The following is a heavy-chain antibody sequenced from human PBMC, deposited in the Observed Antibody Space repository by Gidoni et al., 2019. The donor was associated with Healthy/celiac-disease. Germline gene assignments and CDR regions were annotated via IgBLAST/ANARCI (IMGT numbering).Heavy chain of an antibody. V-gene: IGHV3-74*01. CDR2: INSDGSST. CDR3: ARVGYSSSGLVGSYYFDY. Sequence: EVQLVESGGGLVQPGGSLRLSCAASGFTFSSYWMHWVRQAPGKGLVWVSRINSDGSSTSYADSVKGRFTISRDNAKNTLYLQMNSLRAEDTAVYYCARVGYSSSGLVGSYYFDYWGQGTLVTVSS. D-gene: IGHD6-6*01. CDR1: GFTFSSYW. J-gene: IGHJ4*02.